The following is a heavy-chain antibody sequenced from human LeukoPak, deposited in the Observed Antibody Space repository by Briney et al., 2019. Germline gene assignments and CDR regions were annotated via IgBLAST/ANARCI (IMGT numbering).Heavy chain of an antibody. CDR1: GGSISSYY. Sequence: SETLSLTCTVSGGSISSYYWSWIRQPPGKGLEWIGYIYYSGSTNYNPSLKSRVTISVDTSKNQFSLKLSSVTAADTAVYYCARDISGGGSFDYWGQGTLVTVSS. CDR2: IYYSGST. CDR3: ARDISGGGSFDY. D-gene: IGHD1-26*01. J-gene: IGHJ4*02. V-gene: IGHV4-59*01.